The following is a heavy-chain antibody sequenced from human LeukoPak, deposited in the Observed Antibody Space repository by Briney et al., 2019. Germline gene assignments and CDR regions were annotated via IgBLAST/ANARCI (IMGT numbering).Heavy chain of an antibody. CDR1: GFTFSSYG. CDR3: AKDRSSSWFRNWFDP. V-gene: IGHV3-30*02. CDR2: IRYDGSNK. D-gene: IGHD6-13*01. J-gene: IGHJ5*02. Sequence: GGSLRLSCAASGFTFSSYGMHWVRQAPGKGLEWVAFIRYDGSNKYYADSVKGRFTISRDNSKNTLYLQMNSLRAEDTAVYYCAKDRSSSWFRNWFDPWGQGTLVTVSS.